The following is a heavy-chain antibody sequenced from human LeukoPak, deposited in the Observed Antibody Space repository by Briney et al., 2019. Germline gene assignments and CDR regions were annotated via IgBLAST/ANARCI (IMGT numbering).Heavy chain of an antibody. CDR1: GFTFSGYW. D-gene: IGHD4-11*01. CDR3: ARGYSNYGYAFEI. J-gene: IGHJ3*02. V-gene: IGHV3-74*01. Sequence: PGGSLRLSCAASGFTFSGYWMHWVRQVPGKGLVWVSRINGDGSSTNYADSVKGRFTISKDNAKNTLYLQMNSLRAEDTAVYYCARGYSNYGYAFEIWGQGTMVTVSS. CDR2: INGDGSST.